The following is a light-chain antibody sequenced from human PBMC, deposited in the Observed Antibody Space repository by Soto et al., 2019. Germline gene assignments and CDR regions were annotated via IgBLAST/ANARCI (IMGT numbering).Light chain of an antibody. CDR3: SSFTGKTTLPL. CDR1: TSDIGGYNF. CDR2: EVT. Sequence: QSALTQPASVSGSPGQSITISCTAPTSDIGGYNFVSWYQQHPGNAPQLMIYEVTNRPSGGSARFSGSRSGNTASLTIYGLQAEYEADYYCSSFTGKTTLPLVGGGTKLTVL. J-gene: IGLJ2*01. V-gene: IGLV2-14*01.